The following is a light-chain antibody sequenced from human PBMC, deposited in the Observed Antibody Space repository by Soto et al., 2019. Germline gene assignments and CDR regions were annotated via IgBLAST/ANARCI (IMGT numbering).Light chain of an antibody. J-gene: IGLJ2*01. Sequence: QSVLTQPPSVSGAPGQRVTISCIGSSSNIGAGYDVHWYQQLPGTAPKLLISGDNNRPSGVPDRFSGSKSGTSASLAITGLQDEDEADYYCQSYDRSLSGSRVVFGGGTKVTVL. CDR1: SSNIGAGYD. V-gene: IGLV1-40*01. CDR2: GDN. CDR3: QSYDRSLSGSRVV.